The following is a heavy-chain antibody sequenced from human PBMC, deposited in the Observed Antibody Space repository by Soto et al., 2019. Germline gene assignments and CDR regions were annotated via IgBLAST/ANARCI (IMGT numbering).Heavy chain of an antibody. D-gene: IGHD6-13*01. CDR1: GGSISSSNW. J-gene: IGHJ4*02. V-gene: IGHV4-4*02. CDR2: IYHSGST. Sequence: SETLSLTCAVSGGSISSSNWWSWVRQPPGKGLEWIGEIYHSGSTNYNPSLKSRVTISVDKSKNQFSLKLSSVTAADTAVYYCARVMAAAGVNLDYWGQGTLVTVSS. CDR3: ARVMAAAGVNLDY.